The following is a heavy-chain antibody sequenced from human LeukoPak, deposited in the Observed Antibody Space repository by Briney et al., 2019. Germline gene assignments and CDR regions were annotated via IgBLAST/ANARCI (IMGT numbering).Heavy chain of an antibody. V-gene: IGHV1-8*03. CDR3: ARGGFLEWLPLDY. CDR2: MNPNSGNT. CDR1: GYTFTSYD. J-gene: IGHJ4*02. Sequence: ASVKVSCKASGYTFTSYDINWVRQATGQGLEWMGWMNPNSGNTGYAQKFQGRVTITRNTSISTAYLELSGLRSEDTAVYYCARGGFLEWLPLDYWGQGTLVTVSS. D-gene: IGHD3-3*01.